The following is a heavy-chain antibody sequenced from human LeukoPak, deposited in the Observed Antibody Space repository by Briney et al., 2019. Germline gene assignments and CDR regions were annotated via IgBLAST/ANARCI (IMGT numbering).Heavy chain of an antibody. J-gene: IGHJ4*02. V-gene: IGHV3-30*18. CDR3: AKDQVFDY. CDR1: GFTFSSYG. CDR2: ISYDGSNK. Sequence: GRSLRLSCAASGFTFSSYGMHWVRQAPGKGLEWVAVISYDGSNKYYADSVKGRFTISRDNSKNTLYLQMNSLRAEDTAVYYCAKDQVFDYWGQGTLVTVSS.